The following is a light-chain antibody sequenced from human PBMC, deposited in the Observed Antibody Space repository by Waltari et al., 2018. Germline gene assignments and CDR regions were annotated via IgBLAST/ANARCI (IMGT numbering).Light chain of an antibody. CDR3: QTGGHGTWV. Sequence: QLVVTQSSSASASLGASVKLTCTLDSGHSNNIIAWLQQQPEKGPRYLMKINTDGSHSKGHEIPDRFSGSSSGAERYLTISNLQSEDEGDYYCQTGGHGTWVFGGGTKLTVL. V-gene: IGLV4-69*01. CDR1: SGHSNNI. CDR2: INTDGSH. J-gene: IGLJ3*02.